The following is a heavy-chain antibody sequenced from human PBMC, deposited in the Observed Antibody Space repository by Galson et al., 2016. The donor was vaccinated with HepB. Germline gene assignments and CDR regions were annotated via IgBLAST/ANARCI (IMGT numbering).Heavy chain of an antibody. D-gene: IGHD3-16*01. CDR2: IIGSGSST. Sequence: SLRLSCAASGFTFTNHAMTWVRQAPGKGLEWVSNIIGSGSSTYYADSVKGRFTISRDNSKNTLYLQMNSLRAEDTAVYYCAKWGIHIVNHYSIDVWGKGTTVTVSS. J-gene: IGHJ6*03. V-gene: IGHV3-23*01. CDR1: GFTFTNHA. CDR3: AKWGIHIVNHYSIDV.